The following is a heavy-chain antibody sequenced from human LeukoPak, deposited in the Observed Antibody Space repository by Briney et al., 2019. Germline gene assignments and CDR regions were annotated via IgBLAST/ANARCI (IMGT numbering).Heavy chain of an antibody. V-gene: IGHV1-18*01. Sequence: ASVRVSCKASGYTFTSYGISWVRQAPGQGLEWMGWISAYNGNTNYAQKLQGRVTITTDTSTSTAYMELRSLRSDDTAVYYCASYDVGATTNFDYWGQGTLVTVSS. CDR1: GYTFTSYG. D-gene: IGHD1-26*01. J-gene: IGHJ4*02. CDR3: ASYDVGATTNFDY. CDR2: ISAYNGNT.